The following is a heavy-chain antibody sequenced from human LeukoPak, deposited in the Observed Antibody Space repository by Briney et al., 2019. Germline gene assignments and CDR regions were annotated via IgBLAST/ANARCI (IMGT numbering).Heavy chain of an antibody. V-gene: IGHV3-30*18. CDR1: GFTFSSYG. J-gene: IGHJ4*02. CDR2: ISYDVSNK. Sequence: PGRSLRLSCAASGFTFSSYGMRWVRQAPDNGLEWVAVISYDVSNKYYGDSRKGRFTISRDNSTNNLYLQMNSLRAEDTAVYYCAKILGYCSGGSCLFDYWGQGTLVTVSS. D-gene: IGHD2-15*01. CDR3: AKILGYCSGGSCLFDY.